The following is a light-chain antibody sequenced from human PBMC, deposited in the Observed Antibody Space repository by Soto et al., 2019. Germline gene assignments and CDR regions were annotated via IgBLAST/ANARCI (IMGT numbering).Light chain of an antibody. V-gene: IGKV3D-20*02. J-gene: IGKJ1*01. CDR1: QSVTSNY. CDR2: AIS. CDR3: QQHSNSQWT. Sequence: EIVLTQSPGTLSLSPGESAALSCRASQSVTSNYLVWYRQKPGQAPRLLIYAISSRAAGIPDRINGSGSGTDFTSTRTGLEPEDSAVCYCQQHSNSQWTFGQGTRVEV.